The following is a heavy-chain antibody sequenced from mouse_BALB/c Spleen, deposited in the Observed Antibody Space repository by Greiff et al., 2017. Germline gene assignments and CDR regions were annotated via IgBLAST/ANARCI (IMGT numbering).Heavy chain of an antibody. J-gene: IGHJ2*01. CDR3: ARWGRYDVSFDY. CDR2: INPSSGYT. Sequence: QVQLKQSGAELARPGASVKMSCKASGYTFTSYTMHWVKQRPGQGLEWIGYINPSSGYTNYNQKFKDKATLTADKSSSTAYMQLSSLTSEDSAVYYCARWGRYDVSFDYWGQGTTLTVSS. CDR1: GYTFTSYT. D-gene: IGHD2-14*01. V-gene: IGHV1-4*01.